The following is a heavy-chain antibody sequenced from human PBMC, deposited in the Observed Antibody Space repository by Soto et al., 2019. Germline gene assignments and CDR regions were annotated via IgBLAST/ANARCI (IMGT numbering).Heavy chain of an antibody. Sequence: SGGSLRLSCGASGFTFSRYSMNWVRQAPGKGLEWVSYITSKSSTIKYADSVQGRFTVSRDNAKNSLYLQLNSLRDDDTAVYFCGHEQEECSETSCSLSPFDYWGQGNLVPVS. CDR2: ITSKSSTI. V-gene: IGHV3-48*02. CDR3: GHEQEECSETSCSLSPFDY. CDR1: GFTFSRYS. D-gene: IGHD2-15*01. J-gene: IGHJ4*02.